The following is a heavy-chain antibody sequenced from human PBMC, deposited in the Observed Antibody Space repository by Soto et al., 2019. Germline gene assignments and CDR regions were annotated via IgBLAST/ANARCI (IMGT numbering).Heavy chain of an antibody. J-gene: IGHJ5*02. CDR3: ASSPRIAAAGKSPWFDP. CDR1: GGSISSYY. D-gene: IGHD6-13*01. CDR2: IYTSGST. Sequence: SETLSLTCTVSGGSISSYYWSWIRQPAGKGLEWIGRIYTSGSTNYNPSLKSRVTMSVDTSKNQFSLKLSSVTAADTAVYYCASSPRIAAAGKSPWFDPWGQGTLVTVSS. V-gene: IGHV4-4*07.